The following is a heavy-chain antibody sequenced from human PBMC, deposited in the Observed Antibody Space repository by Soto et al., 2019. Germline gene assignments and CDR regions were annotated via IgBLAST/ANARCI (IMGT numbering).Heavy chain of an antibody. V-gene: IGHV4-39*01. CDR3: ARHRSPYSSSWYRLVYNWFDP. CDR2: IYYSGST. D-gene: IGHD6-13*01. Sequence: RSETLSLTCTVSGGSISSSSYYWGWIRQPPGKGLEWIGSIYYSGSTYYNPSLKSRVTISVDTSKNQFSLKLSSVTAADTAVYYCARHRSPYSSSWYRLVYNWFDPWGQGTLVTVSS. CDR1: GGSISSSSYY. J-gene: IGHJ5*02.